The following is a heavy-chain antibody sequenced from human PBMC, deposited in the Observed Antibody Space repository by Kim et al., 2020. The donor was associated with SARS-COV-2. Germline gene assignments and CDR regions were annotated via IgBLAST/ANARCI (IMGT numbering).Heavy chain of an antibody. D-gene: IGHD6-13*01. CDR1: GFTFGDYA. J-gene: IGHJ6*04. CDR2: ISWDSGSI. CDR3: AKDKSGAAGPPGGRYYYYGMDV. V-gene: IGHV3-9*01. Sequence: GGSLRLSCAASGFTFGDYAMHWVRQAPGKGLEWVSGISWDSGSIGYADSVKGRFTISRDNAKNSLYLQMNSLRAEDTALYYCAKDKSGAAGPPGGRYYYYGMDVWGEGTTVTASS.